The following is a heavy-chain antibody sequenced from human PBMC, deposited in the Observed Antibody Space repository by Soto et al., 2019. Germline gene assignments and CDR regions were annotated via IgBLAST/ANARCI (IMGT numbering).Heavy chain of an antibody. CDR2: IYTSGST. CDR1: GDSMTKYY. D-gene: IGHD4-17*01. CDR3: ARTVRAAYYFDF. Sequence: QVQLQESGPGLVKPSETLSLTCTVSGDSMTKYYWSWIRQPAGKGLEWIGRIYTSGSTNYNLSLKSRVTMSIDTSNNHFSLKLKSVTAADTAVYYCARTVRAAYYFDFWGQGALVTVSS. J-gene: IGHJ4*02. V-gene: IGHV4-4*07.